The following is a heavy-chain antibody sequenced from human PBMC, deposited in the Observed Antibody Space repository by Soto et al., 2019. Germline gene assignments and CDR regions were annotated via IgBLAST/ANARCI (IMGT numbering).Heavy chain of an antibody. D-gene: IGHD3-16*01. CDR1: GFTFRSYV. Sequence: QVQLVESRGGVVQPGTSLRVSCVGSGFTFRSYVIHWVRQAPGKGLEWVALTSYDGSDKYYGDSVRGRFTIPRDNSRNTVDLQMDSLRLEDTALYYCARWGTTGGLDVWGQGTLVSVSS. CDR3: ARWGTTGGLDV. CDR2: TSYDGSDK. V-gene: IGHV3-30*19. J-gene: IGHJ1*01.